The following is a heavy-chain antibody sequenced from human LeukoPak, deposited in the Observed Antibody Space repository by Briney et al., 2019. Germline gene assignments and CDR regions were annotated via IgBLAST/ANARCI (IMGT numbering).Heavy chain of an antibody. J-gene: IGHJ4*02. CDR2: IYSGGST. V-gene: IGHV3-66*02. CDR1: GFTVSSNY. D-gene: IGHD6-6*01. CDR3: ASGGYSSSRRVLGF. Sequence: GGSLRLSCAASGFTVSSNYMSWVRQAPGKGLEWVSVIYSGGSTYYADSVKGRFTISRDNSKNTLYLQMNSLRAEDTAVYYCASGGYSSSRRVLGFWGQGTLVTVSS.